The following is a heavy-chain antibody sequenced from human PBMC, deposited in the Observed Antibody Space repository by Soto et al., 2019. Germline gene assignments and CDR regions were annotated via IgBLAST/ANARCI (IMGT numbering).Heavy chain of an antibody. CDR3: ARPAMVSVGDFDI. CDR1: GFTFSSYW. J-gene: IGHJ3*02. CDR2: ISSDGSST. Sequence: EVQLVESGGGLVQPGGSLRLSCAASGFTFSSYWMHWVRQAPGKWLVWVSRISSDGSSTSYADSVKGRFTISSYNAKNTLYLHMNSLRAEDTAVYYCARPAMVSVGDFDIWGQGTVVTVSS. D-gene: IGHD5-18*01. V-gene: IGHV3-74*01.